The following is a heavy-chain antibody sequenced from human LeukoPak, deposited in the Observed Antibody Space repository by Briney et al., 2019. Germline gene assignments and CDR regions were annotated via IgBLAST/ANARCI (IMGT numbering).Heavy chain of an antibody. CDR3: ARDPRRYSYGSNWFDP. Sequence: ASVKVSCKASGFTFTSYCIRRVRQAPGQGLEWMGWISAYNGNTNYAQKLQGRVTMTTDTSTSTAYTELRSLRSDDTAVYYCARDPRRYSYGSNWFDPWGQGTLVTVSS. J-gene: IGHJ5*02. CDR2: ISAYNGNT. D-gene: IGHD5-18*01. CDR1: GFTFTSYC. V-gene: IGHV1-18*01.